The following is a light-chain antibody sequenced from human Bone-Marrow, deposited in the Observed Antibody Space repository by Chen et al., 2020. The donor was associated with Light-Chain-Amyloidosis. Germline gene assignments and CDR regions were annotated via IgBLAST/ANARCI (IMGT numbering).Light chain of an antibody. CDR1: SSNIGAGYD. Sequence: QSVLTQPPSVSGAPGQRVTFSCTGSSSNIGAGYDVHWYQQLPGTAPKLLIYVNNNRPSGVPDRFSGSKAGTSASLAITGLQAEDEADYYCQSYDSSLSGSVFGGGTKLTVL. CDR2: VNN. J-gene: IGLJ3*02. CDR3: QSYDSSLSGSV. V-gene: IGLV1-40*01.